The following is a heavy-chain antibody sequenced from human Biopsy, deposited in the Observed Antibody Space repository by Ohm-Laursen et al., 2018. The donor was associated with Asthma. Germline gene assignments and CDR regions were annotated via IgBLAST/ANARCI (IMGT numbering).Heavy chain of an antibody. CDR3: ARPYYDSSGYYYENLSFDY. D-gene: IGHD3-22*01. V-gene: IGHV1-3*01. CDR2: INAGNGNT. CDR1: GYTFTSYA. Sequence: ASVKDSCKTSGYTFTSYAMHWVRQAPGQRLEWMGWINAGNGNTKYSQKFQGRVTITRDTSASTAYMGLSSLRSEDTAVYYCARPYYDSSGYYYENLSFDYWGQGTLVTVSS. J-gene: IGHJ4*02.